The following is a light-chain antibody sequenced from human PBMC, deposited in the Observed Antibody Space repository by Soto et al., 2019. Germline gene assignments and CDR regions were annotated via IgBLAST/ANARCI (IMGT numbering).Light chain of an antibody. CDR3: QQYYSIPGM. CDR2: WAS. Sequence: DIQMTQSPSSLSASVGDRVTITCQASQDISNYLNWYQQKPGQPPKLLIYWASTRECGVPDRFSGSGSGTDFTLTISNLQAEDVAVYYCQQYYSIPGMFGQGTK. V-gene: IGKV4-1*01. CDR1: QDISNY. J-gene: IGKJ1*01.